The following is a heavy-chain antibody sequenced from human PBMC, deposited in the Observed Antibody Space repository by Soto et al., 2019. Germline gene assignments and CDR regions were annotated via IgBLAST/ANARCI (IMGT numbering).Heavy chain of an antibody. J-gene: IGHJ4*02. Sequence: GESLKISCKGSGYSFRNNWIGWVRQMPGKGLEWMGIIYPADSNTKYSPSLQGQVSISADRSISTAYLQWSSLKASDTAIYYCARGNSGSYGSFDYWGQGTPVTVSS. D-gene: IGHD1-26*01. CDR3: ARGNSGSYGSFDY. V-gene: IGHV5-51*01. CDR1: GYSFRNNW. CDR2: IYPADSNT.